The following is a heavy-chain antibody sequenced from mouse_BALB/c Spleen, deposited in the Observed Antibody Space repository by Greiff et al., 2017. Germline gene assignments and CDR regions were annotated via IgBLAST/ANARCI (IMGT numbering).Heavy chain of an antibody. J-gene: IGHJ3*01. CDR2: ISNGGGST. CDR1: GFTFSSYT. V-gene: IGHV5-12-2*01. D-gene: IGHD1-2*01. CDR3: ARQATATFAY. Sequence: EVQVVESGGGLVQPGGSLKLSCAASGFTFSSYTMSWVRQTPEKRLEWVAYISNGGGSTYYPDTVKGRFTISRDNAKNTLYLQMSSLKSEDTAMYYCARQATATFAYWGQGTLVTVSA.